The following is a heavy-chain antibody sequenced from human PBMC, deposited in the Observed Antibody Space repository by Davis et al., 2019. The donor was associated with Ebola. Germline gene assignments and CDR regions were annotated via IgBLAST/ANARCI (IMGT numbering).Heavy chain of an antibody. CDR2: ISAFSGNT. D-gene: IGHD4-17*01. V-gene: IGHV1-18*01. CDR1: GYTFTSYG. CDR3: ARRDYVDYGAF. Sequence: AASVKVSCKASGYTFTSYGISWVRQAPGQGLEWMGWISAFSGNTNYAQKLQGRVTMTTDTSTSTAYMELRSLRSDDTAVYYCARRDYVDYGAFWGQGTLVTVSS. J-gene: IGHJ4*02.